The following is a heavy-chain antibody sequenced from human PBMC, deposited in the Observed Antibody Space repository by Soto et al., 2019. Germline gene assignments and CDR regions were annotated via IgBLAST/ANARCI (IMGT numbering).Heavy chain of an antibody. V-gene: IGHV1-18*01. J-gene: IGHJ6*02. CDR1: GYTFTSYG. CDR3: ARVKYSPPYYYWCGMDV. CDR2: ISAYNGNT. D-gene: IGHD5-18*01. Sequence: QVQLVQAGAEVKKPGASVKVSCKASGYTFTSYGISWGRLAPAQGLEWMGWISAYNGNTNYAQKRHGRVIITTDTSTSTAYMELRGLGSADTSVYYCARVKYSPPYYYWCGMDVWGQGTRVTVSS.